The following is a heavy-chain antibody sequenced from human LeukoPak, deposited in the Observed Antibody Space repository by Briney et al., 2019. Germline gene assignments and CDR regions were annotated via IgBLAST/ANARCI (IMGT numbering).Heavy chain of an antibody. CDR3: ARVYCRGGSCYSYYYYYYMDV. CDR2: ISYDGINK. D-gene: IGHD2-15*01. CDR1: GFTFSSYA. Sequence: GGSLRLSCAASGFTFSSYAMHWVRQAPGKGLEWVAVISYDGINKYYADSVKGRFIISRDNSKNTLYLQMNSLRAEDTSVYYCARVYCRGGSCYSYYYYYYMDVWGKGTTVTVSS. V-gene: IGHV3-30*04. J-gene: IGHJ6*03.